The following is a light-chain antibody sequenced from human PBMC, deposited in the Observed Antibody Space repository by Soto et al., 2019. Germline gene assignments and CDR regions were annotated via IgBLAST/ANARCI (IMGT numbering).Light chain of an antibody. CDR2: DAS. V-gene: IGKV3-11*01. J-gene: IGKJ5*01. CDR1: QSVDSNY. Sequence: EIVLTQSPGTLSLSPGEEATLSGRASQSVDSNYLAWYQQKPGQAPRLLIYDASNRATGIPARFSGSGSGTDFTLTISSLEPEDFAVYYCQQRSNWLSITFGQGTRLEIK. CDR3: QQRSNWLSIT.